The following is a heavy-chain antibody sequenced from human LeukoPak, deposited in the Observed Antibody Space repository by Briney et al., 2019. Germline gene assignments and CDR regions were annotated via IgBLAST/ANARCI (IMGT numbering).Heavy chain of an antibody. Sequence: GGSLRLSCAASKLTFSNYWMNWVRQAPGKGLEWVASIRQDGTERSYVDSVKGRFTISRDNAKNTLFLQMNSLRAEDTAVYYCARDLSLTMVRGVIDWGQGTLVTVSS. CDR1: KLTFSNYW. CDR3: ARDLSLTMVRGVID. D-gene: IGHD3-10*01. J-gene: IGHJ4*02. CDR2: IRQDGTER. V-gene: IGHV3-7*01.